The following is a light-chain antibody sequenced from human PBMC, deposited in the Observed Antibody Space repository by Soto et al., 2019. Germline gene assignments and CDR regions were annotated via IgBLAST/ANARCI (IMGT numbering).Light chain of an antibody. CDR3: AAWEDSLNGVV. J-gene: IGLJ2*01. V-gene: IGLV1-44*01. CDR1: SSNIGSNT. Sequence: SVLTQPPSASGTPGQRVTIPCSGSSSNIGSNTVNWYQQLPGAAPKVLMYSNNQRPSGVPDRFSGSKSGTSASLAISGLQSEDEADYYCAAWEDSLNGVVFGGGTKVTVL. CDR2: SNN.